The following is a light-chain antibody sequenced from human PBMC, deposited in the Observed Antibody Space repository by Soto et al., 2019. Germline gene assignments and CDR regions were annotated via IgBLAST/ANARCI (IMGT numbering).Light chain of an antibody. Sequence: EIVMTQSPATLSVSPGERATLSCRASQSVSSNLAWYQQKPGQAPRLLIYGASTRATGIPARFSGSGSGTEFTLTISSLQSEDFAVYYCQQYNNWPFPSWTFGQGTNVEFK. J-gene: IGKJ1*01. CDR1: QSVSSN. CDR2: GAS. CDR3: QQYNNWPFPSWT. V-gene: IGKV3-15*01.